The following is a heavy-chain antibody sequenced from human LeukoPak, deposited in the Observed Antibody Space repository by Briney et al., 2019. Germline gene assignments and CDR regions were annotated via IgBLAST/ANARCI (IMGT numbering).Heavy chain of an antibody. D-gene: IGHD2-15*01. J-gene: IGHJ4*02. CDR1: GFTFSNYA. CDR2: TKPDGSAE. CDR3: ARDGGLHTNFDY. Sequence: PGGSLRLSCAASGFTFSNYAMSWVRQAPGKGLEWVANTKPDGSAEYYADSVRGRFSTSRDNANNLLYLQMNSLRAEDTAVYYCARDGGLHTNFDYWGQGTLVTVSS. V-gene: IGHV3-7*01.